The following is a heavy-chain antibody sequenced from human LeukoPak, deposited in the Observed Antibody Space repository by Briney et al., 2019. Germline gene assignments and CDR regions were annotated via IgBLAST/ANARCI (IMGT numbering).Heavy chain of an antibody. CDR2: ISSSSYI. V-gene: IGHV3-21*01. D-gene: IGHD2-2*02. CDR1: GFTFSSYS. CDR3: ARPLYCSSTSCYNHNWFDP. J-gene: IGHJ5*02. Sequence: GGSLRLSCAASGFTFSSYSMNWVRQAPGKGLEWVSSISSSSYIYYADSVKGRFTISRDNAKNSLYLQMNSLRAEDTAVYYCARPLYCSSTSCYNHNWFDPWAREPWSPSPQ.